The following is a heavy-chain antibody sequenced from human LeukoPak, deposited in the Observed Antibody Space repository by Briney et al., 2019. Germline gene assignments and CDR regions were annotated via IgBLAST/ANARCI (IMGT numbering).Heavy chain of an antibody. V-gene: IGHV3-74*01. CDR1: GFTFSSYW. Sequence: GGSLRLSCAASGFTFSSYWMHWVRQAPGKGLVWVSRINSDGSSTSYADSVKGRFTISRDNSKNTLYLQMNSPRAEDTAAYYCAKDGNWARFENWGQGTLVTVSS. J-gene: IGHJ4*02. CDR2: INSDGSST. CDR3: AKDGNWARFEN. D-gene: IGHD7-27*01.